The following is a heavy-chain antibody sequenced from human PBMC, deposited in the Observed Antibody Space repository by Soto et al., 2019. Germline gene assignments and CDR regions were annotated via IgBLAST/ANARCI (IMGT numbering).Heavy chain of an antibody. Sequence: SETLSLTCTVSGGSISSGDYYWSWIRQPPGKGLEWIGYIYYSGSTYYNPSLKSRVTISVDTSKNQFSLKLSSVTAADTAVYYCARVLWFGELLYFDYWGQGTLVTVSS. CDR3: ARVLWFGELLYFDY. CDR1: GGSISSGDYY. CDR2: IYYSGST. V-gene: IGHV4-30-4*01. J-gene: IGHJ4*02. D-gene: IGHD3-10*01.